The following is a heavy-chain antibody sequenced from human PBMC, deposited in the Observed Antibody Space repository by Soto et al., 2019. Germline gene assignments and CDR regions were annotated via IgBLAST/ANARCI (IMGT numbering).Heavy chain of an antibody. CDR2: INHSGST. CDR1: GGSFSGYY. V-gene: IGHV4-34*01. CDR3: GGGWRGFCSGGSCLRGRYYYYYMDV. J-gene: IGHJ6*03. Sequence: PSETLSLTCAVYGGSFSGYYWSWIRQPPGKGLEWIGEINHSGSTNYNPSLKSRVTISVDTSKKQISQKLSSVTTADKAVYYCGGGWRGFCSGGSCLRGRYYYYYMDVWGKGTTVTVPS. D-gene: IGHD2-15*01.